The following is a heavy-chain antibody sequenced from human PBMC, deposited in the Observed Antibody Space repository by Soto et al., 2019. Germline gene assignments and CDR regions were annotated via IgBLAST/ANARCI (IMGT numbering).Heavy chain of an antibody. J-gene: IGHJ4*02. CDR3: ARATPGYSSGWYFGY. CDR2: IYYSGST. CDR1: GGSISSYY. D-gene: IGHD6-19*01. Sequence: PSETLSLTCTVSGGSISSYYWSWIRQPPGKGLEWIGYIYYSGSTNYNPSLKSRVTISVDTSKNQFSLKLSSVTAADTAVYYCARATPGYSSGWYFGYWGQGTLVTVS. V-gene: IGHV4-59*01.